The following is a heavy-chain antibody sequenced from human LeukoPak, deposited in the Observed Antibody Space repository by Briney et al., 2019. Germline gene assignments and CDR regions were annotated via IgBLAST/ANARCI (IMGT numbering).Heavy chain of an antibody. CDR3: ARALRVSGGGAFDI. CDR1: GFTFSSYS. J-gene: IGHJ3*02. D-gene: IGHD3-10*01. CDR2: ISSSSSYI. Sequence: GGSLRLSCAASGFTFSSYSMNWVRQAPGKGLEWVSSISSSSSYIYYADSVKGRFTISRDNAKNSLYLQMNSLRAEDTAVYYCARALRVSGGGAFDIWGQGTMVTVSS. V-gene: IGHV3-21*01.